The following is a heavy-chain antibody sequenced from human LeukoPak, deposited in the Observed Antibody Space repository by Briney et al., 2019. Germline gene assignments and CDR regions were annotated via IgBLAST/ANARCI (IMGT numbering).Heavy chain of an antibody. V-gene: IGHV3-30*03. J-gene: IGHJ3*01. Sequence: GGSLRLSCAASGFIFSSSDMHWVRQAPGKGLEWVAVISYDGSDKYYADSVKGRFTISRDNAKNSLYLQMNSLRAEDTAVYYCARGKGYAQTWGQGTMVTVSS. D-gene: IGHD2-2*01. CDR1: GFIFSSSD. CDR2: ISYDGSDK. CDR3: ARGKGYAQT.